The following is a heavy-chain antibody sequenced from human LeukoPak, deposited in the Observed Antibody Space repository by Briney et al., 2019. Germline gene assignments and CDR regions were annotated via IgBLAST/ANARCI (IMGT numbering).Heavy chain of an antibody. V-gene: IGHV3-33*06. CDR3: AKDAQRGFDYSNSLEY. Sequence: GRSLRLSCAASGFTYSHYGMHWVRQAPGKGLDWVAVIWSDGTEKYYADAVKGRFTISRDNSRNTLYLQMNSLRGEDTAVYYCAKDAQRGFDYSNSLEYWGQGTLVTVSS. D-gene: IGHD4-11*01. J-gene: IGHJ4*02. CDR1: GFTYSHYG. CDR2: IWSDGTEK.